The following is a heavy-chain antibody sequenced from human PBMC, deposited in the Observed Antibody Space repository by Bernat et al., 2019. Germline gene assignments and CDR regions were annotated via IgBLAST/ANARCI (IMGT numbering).Heavy chain of an antibody. CDR1: GFSFGTNGVA. V-gene: IGHV2-5*02. Sequence: QITLKESGPTLVKPTQTLTLTCTFSGFSFGTNGVAVGWIRQPPGRALEWLAVIYWDDSKRYSPSLESRLTFTKDTSKNQVVLTMTYMDPVDTATYYCARVTDYYGSGTYYAPRFDFWGQGILVTVS. CDR2: IYWDDSK. D-gene: IGHD3-10*01. CDR3: ARVTDYYGSGTYYAPRFDF. J-gene: IGHJ4*02.